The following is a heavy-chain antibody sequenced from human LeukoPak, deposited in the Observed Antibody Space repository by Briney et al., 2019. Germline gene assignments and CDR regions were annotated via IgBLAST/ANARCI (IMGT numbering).Heavy chain of an antibody. D-gene: IGHD2-2*01. CDR1: GFTFSSYV. CDR2: ISYDGSTK. Sequence: GGSLRLSCAASGFTFSSYVMHWVRQAPGKGLEWVAVISYDGSTKYYADSVKGRFTISRDSSKNTLYLQMNSLRAEDTAVYYCAVVVPAAIGVDYWGQGTLVTVSS. V-gene: IGHV3-30-3*01. CDR3: AVVVPAAIGVDY. J-gene: IGHJ4*02.